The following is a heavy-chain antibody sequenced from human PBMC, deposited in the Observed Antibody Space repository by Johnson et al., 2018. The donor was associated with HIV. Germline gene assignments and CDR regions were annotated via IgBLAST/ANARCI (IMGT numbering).Heavy chain of an antibody. CDR1: GFTFDDYG. D-gene: IGHD1-1*01. J-gene: IGHJ3*01. Sequence: QVQLVESGGGVVRPGGSLRLSCAASGFTFDDYGMSWVRQVPGKGLEWVAFIRYDGSNKYYADSVKGRFTISRDNSKNTLFLEMDSLRPEDTALYYCAREYRSGTGNFPGRHALDVWGQGTMVTGSS. V-gene: IGHV3-30*02. CDR3: AREYRSGTGNFPGRHALDV. CDR2: IRYDGSNK.